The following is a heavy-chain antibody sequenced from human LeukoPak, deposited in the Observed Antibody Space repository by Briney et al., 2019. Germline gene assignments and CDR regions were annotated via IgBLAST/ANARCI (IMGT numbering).Heavy chain of an antibody. V-gene: IGHV4-34*01. J-gene: IGHJ5*02. CDR2: INHSGST. Sequence: PSETLSLICAVYGGSFSGYYWSWIRQPPGKGLEWIGEINHSGSTNYNPSLKSRVTISVDTSKNQFSLKLSSVTAAVTAVYYCARGGIVVVPAAIGSWFDPWGQGTLVTVSS. CDR1: GGSFSGYY. CDR3: ARGGIVVVPAAIGSWFDP. D-gene: IGHD2-2*01.